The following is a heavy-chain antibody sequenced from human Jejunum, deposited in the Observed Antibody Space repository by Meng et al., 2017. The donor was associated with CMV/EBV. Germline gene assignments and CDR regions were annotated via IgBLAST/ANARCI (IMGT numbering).Heavy chain of an antibody. Sequence: ASGFTFSMFSTYEMNWVRQAPGKGLEWISSISSSGDTIYYADSVKGRFTISRDGAKNSLYLQMNSLRVEDTAVYYCTRLQYFDYWGQGTLVTVSS. D-gene: IGHD4-11*01. CDR2: ISSSGDTI. CDR1: GFTFS. V-gene: IGHV3-48*03. J-gene: IGHJ4*02. CDR3: TRLQYFDY.